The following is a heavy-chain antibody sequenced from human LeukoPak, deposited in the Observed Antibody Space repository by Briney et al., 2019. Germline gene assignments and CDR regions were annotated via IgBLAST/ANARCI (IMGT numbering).Heavy chain of an antibody. Sequence: ASVKVSCKASGYTFTSYGISWVRQAPGQGLEWMGWISAYNGNTNYAQKLQGRVTMTTDTSTSTAYMELRSLRSDDTAVYYCARGETFNWGFEPGFSYWGQGTLVTVSS. CDR1: GYTFTSYG. D-gene: IGHD7-27*01. CDR3: ARGETFNWGFEPGFSY. J-gene: IGHJ4*02. CDR2: ISAYNGNT. V-gene: IGHV1-18*01.